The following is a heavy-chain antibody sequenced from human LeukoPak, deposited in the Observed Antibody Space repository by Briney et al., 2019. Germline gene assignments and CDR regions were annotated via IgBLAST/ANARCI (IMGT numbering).Heavy chain of an antibody. Sequence: GGSLRLSCAASGFTFSSYGMHWVRQAPGKGLEWVAVISYDGSNKYYADSVKGRFTISRDNSKNTLYLQMNSLRAGDTAVYYCAKFYGGYGRDYFDYWGQGTLVTVSS. V-gene: IGHV3-30*18. D-gene: IGHD5-12*01. CDR3: AKFYGGYGRDYFDY. CDR2: ISYDGSNK. CDR1: GFTFSSYG. J-gene: IGHJ4*02.